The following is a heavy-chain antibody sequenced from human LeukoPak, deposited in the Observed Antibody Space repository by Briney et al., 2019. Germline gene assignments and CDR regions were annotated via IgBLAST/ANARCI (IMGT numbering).Heavy chain of an antibody. CDR3: ARDPPWYYYGSGSTGAPGDAFDI. J-gene: IGHJ3*02. D-gene: IGHD3-10*01. Sequence: GGSLRLSCEASGFTFSNYNMNWVRQAPGKAMEWVSSITRSGTYIFYADSVKGRFTISRDNAKNSLYLQMNSLRAEDTAVYYCARDPPWYYYGSGSTGAPGDAFDIWGQGTMVTVSS. V-gene: IGHV3-21*01. CDR1: GFTFSNYN. CDR2: ITRSGTYI.